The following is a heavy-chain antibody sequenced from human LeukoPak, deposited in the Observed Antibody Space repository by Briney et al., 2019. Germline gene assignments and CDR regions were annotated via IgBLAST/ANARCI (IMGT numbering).Heavy chain of an antibody. CDR3: ARGPLLGYDTNDSGFDI. D-gene: IGHD3-22*01. J-gene: IGHJ3*02. CDR2: INPRDGGT. V-gene: IGHV1-46*02. CDR1: GYSFNNYY. Sequence: ASVKVSCKASGYSFNNYYVHCVRQAPGQGLEWVGVINPRDGGTISAQKLQDRVALTRDTSTSTVHLEVSSLKSDDTAVYYCARGPLLGYDTNDSGFDIWGQGTLVIVSS.